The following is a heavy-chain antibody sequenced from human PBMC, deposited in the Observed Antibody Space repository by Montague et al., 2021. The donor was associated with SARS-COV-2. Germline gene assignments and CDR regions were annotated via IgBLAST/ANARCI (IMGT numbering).Heavy chain of an antibody. CDR3: ARAGRPGGSWKDYFDS. J-gene: IGHJ4*02. D-gene: IGHD6-13*01. CDR2: VYDTGSN. Sequence: SETLSLTCAVSGGSFTDYFWWWLRQHPGTRLEWIGEVYDTGSNNYNPSLKSRVTISLDTSRNQFPLRLTSVTAADTGLYYCARAGRPGGSWKDYFDSWGPGTLVTVSS. V-gene: IGHV4-34*01. CDR1: GGSFTDYF.